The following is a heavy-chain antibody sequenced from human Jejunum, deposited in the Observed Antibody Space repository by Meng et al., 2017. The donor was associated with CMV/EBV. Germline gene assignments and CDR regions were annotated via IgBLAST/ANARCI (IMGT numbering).Heavy chain of an antibody. CDR3: ARDAQAIGTYATLDY. J-gene: IGHJ4*02. CDR2: ISSDTI. V-gene: IGHV3-48*04. CDR1: GLTFGRHN. D-gene: IGHD1-26*01. Sequence: SGLTFGRHNMNWVRQAPGKGLEGISYISSDTISYADSVKGRFTSSRDNAKNSLYLQMTSLRAEDTAVYYCARDAQAIGTYATLDYWGQGAVVTASS.